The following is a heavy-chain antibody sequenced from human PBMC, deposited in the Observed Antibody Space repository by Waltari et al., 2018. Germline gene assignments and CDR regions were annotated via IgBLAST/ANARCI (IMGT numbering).Heavy chain of an antibody. CDR1: GFTFDDSA. D-gene: IGHD6-6*01. Sequence: EVQLVESGGGLVQPGRSLRLSCAASGFTFDDSAMHWVRQAPGKGLEWVSGISGNIGSIGYAESVKGRVTISIDNAKNSLYLQMNSLRAEDTALYYCAKSLGAYSSSSYAFDIWGQGPIVTVSS. J-gene: IGHJ3*02. CDR3: AKSLGAYSSSSYAFDI. V-gene: IGHV3-9*01. CDR2: ISGNIGSI.